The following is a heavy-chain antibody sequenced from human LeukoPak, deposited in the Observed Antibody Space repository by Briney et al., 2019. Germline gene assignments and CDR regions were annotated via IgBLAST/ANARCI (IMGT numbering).Heavy chain of an antibody. Sequence: GGSLRLSCAASGFTFSSYAMSWVRQAPGKGLEWVSAISGSGGSTYRADSVKGRFTISRDNSKNTLYLQMNSLRAEDTAVYYCAKRSVGATSGSYYYYYMDVWGKGTTVTVSS. J-gene: IGHJ6*03. CDR2: ISGSGGST. CDR1: GFTFSSYA. D-gene: IGHD1-26*01. V-gene: IGHV3-23*01. CDR3: AKRSVGATSGSYYYYYMDV.